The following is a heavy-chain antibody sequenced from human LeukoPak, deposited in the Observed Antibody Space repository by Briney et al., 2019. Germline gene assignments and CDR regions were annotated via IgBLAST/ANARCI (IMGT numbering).Heavy chain of an antibody. CDR1: GGSFSGYY. CDR3: ARSSGYIDQGIDY. J-gene: IGHJ4*02. D-gene: IGHD3-22*01. V-gene: IGHV4-34*01. Sequence: SETLSLTCAVYGGSFSGYYWSWIRQPPGKGLEWIGEINHSGSTNYNPSLKSRVTISVDTSKNQFSLKLSSVTAADTAVYYCARSSGYIDQGIDYWGQGTLVTVSS. CDR2: INHSGST.